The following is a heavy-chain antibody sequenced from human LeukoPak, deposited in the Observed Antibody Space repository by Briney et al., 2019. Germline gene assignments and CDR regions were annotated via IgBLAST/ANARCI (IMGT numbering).Heavy chain of an antibody. D-gene: IGHD3-16*02. CDR1: GFTFSSYG. Sequence: GGSLRLSCAASGFTFSSYGMHWVRQAPGKGLEWVAVIWYDGSNKYYADSVKGRFTISRDNSKNTLYLQMNSLRAEDTAVYYCASGGRFGGVIASFDYWGQGTLVTVSS. CDR3: ASGGRFGGVIASFDY. CDR2: IWYDGSNK. V-gene: IGHV3-33*01. J-gene: IGHJ4*02.